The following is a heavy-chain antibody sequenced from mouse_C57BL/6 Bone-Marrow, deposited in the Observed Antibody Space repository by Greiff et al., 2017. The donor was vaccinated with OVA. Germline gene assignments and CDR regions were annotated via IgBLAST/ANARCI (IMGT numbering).Heavy chain of an antibody. V-gene: IGHV1-54*01. CDR3: ARTNYYGSSPWFAY. J-gene: IGHJ3*01. D-gene: IGHD1-1*01. CDR2: INPGSGGT. Sequence: VQLQQSGAELVRPGTSVKVSCKASGYAFTNYLIEWVKQRPGQGLEWIGVINPGSGGTNYNEKFKGKATLTADKSSSTAYMQLSSLTSEDSAVYVCARTNYYGSSPWFAYWGQGTLVTVSA. CDR1: GYAFTNYL.